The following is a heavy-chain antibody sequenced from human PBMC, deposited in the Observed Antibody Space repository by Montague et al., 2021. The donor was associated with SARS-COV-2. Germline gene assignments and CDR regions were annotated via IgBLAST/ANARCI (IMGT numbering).Heavy chain of an antibody. J-gene: IGHJ4*02. V-gene: IGHV4-34*01. CDR2: INQSGST. CDR3: ARVAGGYYHDSSAYFDY. D-gene: IGHD3-22*01. CDR1: GGSFSGYY. Sequence: SETLSLTCAVYGGSFSGYYWSWIRQPPGKGLEWIGEINQSGSTNXXPSLESRVTLSVDTSKKQFSLKLSSLTAADTAVYYCARVAGGYYHDSSAYFDYWGQGSLVTVSS.